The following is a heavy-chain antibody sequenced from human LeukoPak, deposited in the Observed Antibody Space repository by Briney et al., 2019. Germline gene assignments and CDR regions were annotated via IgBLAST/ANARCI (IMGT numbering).Heavy chain of an antibody. J-gene: IGHJ1*01. D-gene: IGHD6-19*01. Sequence: ASVKVSCKASGYTFTSYGISWVRQAPGQGLEWMGWISAYNGNTNYAQKLQGRVTMTTDTSTSTAYMELRSLRSDDTAVYYCASQAVYSSGWYDAEYFQHWGQGTLVTVSS. CDR1: GYTFTSYG. CDR3: ASQAVYSSGWYDAEYFQH. V-gene: IGHV1-18*01. CDR2: ISAYNGNT.